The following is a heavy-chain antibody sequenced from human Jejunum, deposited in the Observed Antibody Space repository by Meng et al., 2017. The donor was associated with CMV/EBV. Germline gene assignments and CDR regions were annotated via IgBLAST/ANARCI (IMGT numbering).Heavy chain of an antibody. CDR3: AREDLRGTGKYSFDT. CDR2: INPSGGSA. CDR1: YTFTSYN. V-gene: IGHV1-46*01. J-gene: IGHJ5*02. Sequence: YTFTSYNTHWVPHAPGQGLEWMGIINPSGGSANYAQNFQGRVTMTRDTSTSTVYMELSSLISENTAVYYCAREDLRGTGKYSFDTWGQGTRVTVSS. D-gene: IGHD2-15*01.